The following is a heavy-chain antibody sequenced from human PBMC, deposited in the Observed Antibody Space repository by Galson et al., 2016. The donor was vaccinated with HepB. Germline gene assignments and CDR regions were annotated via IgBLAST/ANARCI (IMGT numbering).Heavy chain of an antibody. V-gene: IGHV3-21*01. J-gene: IGHJ2*01. D-gene: IGHD6-19*01. Sequence: SLRLSCAASGFTFSSYSMNWVRQAPGKGLEWVSSISTSSTYINYADSVKGRLTISRDNARNSLFLQMHSLRAEDTAVYYCARGGCSGGWCDWYFDLWGRGTLVTVSS. CDR1: GFTFSSYS. CDR2: ISTSSTYI. CDR3: ARGGCSGGWCDWYFDL.